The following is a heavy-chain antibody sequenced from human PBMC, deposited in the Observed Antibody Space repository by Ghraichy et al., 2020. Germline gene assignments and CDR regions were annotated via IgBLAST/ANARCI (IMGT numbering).Heavy chain of an antibody. Sequence: SETLSLTCTVSGGSISSSSYYWGWIRQPPGKGLEWIGSIYYSGSTYYNPSLKSRVTISVDTSKNQFSLKLSSVTAADTAVYYCARRCSSTSCYRGLDYWGQGTLVTVSS. V-gene: IGHV4-39*07. CDR3: ARRCSSTSCYRGLDY. CDR2: IYYSGST. J-gene: IGHJ4*02. D-gene: IGHD2-2*01. CDR1: GGSISSSSYY.